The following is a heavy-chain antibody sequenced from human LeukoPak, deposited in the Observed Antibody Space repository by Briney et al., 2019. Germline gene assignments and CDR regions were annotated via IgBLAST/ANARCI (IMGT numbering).Heavy chain of an antibody. J-gene: IGHJ5*02. D-gene: IGHD2-2*01. CDR3: ARGGVVLAALYNWFDP. CDR1: GYTFTGYY. CDR2: INPNSGGT. V-gene: IGHV1-2*04. Sequence: ASVKVSCKASGYTFTGYYMHWVRQAPGQGLEWMGWINPNSGGTNYAQKFQGWVTMTRDTSISTAYMELSRLRSDDTAVYYCARGGVVLAALYNWFDPWGQGTLVTVSS.